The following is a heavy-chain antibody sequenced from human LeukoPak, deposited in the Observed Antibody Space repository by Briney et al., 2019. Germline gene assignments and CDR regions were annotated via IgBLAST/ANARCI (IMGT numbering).Heavy chain of an antibody. Sequence: GGSLRLSCAASGFTFSSYGMHWVRQAPGKGLEWVAFIRYDGSNKYYADSVKGRFTISRDNSKNTLYLQMNSLRAEDTAVYYCAKDHRLRFLEAGMDVWGKGTTVTVSS. V-gene: IGHV3-30*02. CDR2: IRYDGSNK. CDR1: GFTFSSYG. J-gene: IGHJ6*03. D-gene: IGHD3-3*01. CDR3: AKDHRLRFLEAGMDV.